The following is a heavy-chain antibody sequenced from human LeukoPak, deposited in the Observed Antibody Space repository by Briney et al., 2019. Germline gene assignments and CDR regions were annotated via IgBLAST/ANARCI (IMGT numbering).Heavy chain of an antibody. D-gene: IGHD3-22*01. CDR3: ARSKGAYYDSSGYSRVFYY. V-gene: IGHV1-69*05. CDR1: GGTFSSHA. J-gene: IGHJ4*02. CDR2: IIPIFGTA. Sequence: EASVKVSCKASGGTFSSHAISWVRQAPGQGLEWVGGIIPIFGTANYAQKFQGGVPITTDESTSTAYMELSSLRSEDTAVYYCARSKGAYYDSSGYSRVFYYWGQGTLVTVSS.